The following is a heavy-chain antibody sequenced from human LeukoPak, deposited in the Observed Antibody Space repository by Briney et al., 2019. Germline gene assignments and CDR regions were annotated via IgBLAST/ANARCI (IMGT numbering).Heavy chain of an antibody. CDR1: GDSISNYY. CDR2: MYYSGST. J-gene: IGHJ6*03. D-gene: IGHD3-3*02. CDR3: ARDLAQYYYYYYYMDV. V-gene: IGHV4-59*12. Sequence: SSETLSLTCTVSGDSISNYYWSWIRQPPGKGLECIGYMYYSGSTSYNPSPRSRVTISVDTSKNQFSLKLSSVTAADTAVYYCARDLAQYYYYYYYMDVWGKGTTVTVSS.